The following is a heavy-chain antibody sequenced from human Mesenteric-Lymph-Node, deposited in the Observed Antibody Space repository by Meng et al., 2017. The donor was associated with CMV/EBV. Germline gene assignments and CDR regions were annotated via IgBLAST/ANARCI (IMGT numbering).Heavy chain of an antibody. D-gene: IGHD4-17*01. CDR2: INPSGGST. Sequence: ASVKVSCKASGYTFTSYYMHWVRQAPGQGLEWMGIINPSGGSTSYAQKFQGRVTMTTDTSTSTAYMELRSLRSDDTAVYYCARVITTVTKYLDYWGQGTLVTVSS. CDR1: GYTFTSYY. V-gene: IGHV1-46*01. CDR3: ARVITTVTKYLDY. J-gene: IGHJ4*02.